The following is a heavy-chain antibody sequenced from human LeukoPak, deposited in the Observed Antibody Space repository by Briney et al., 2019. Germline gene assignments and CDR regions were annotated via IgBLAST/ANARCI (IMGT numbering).Heavy chain of an antibody. D-gene: IGHD1-20*01. CDR1: GGSISSYY. CDR3: ARGYNWDPYYFDY. CDR2: IYYSGST. V-gene: IGHV4-59*01. Sequence: SETLSLTCTVSGGSISSYYWTWIRQPPGKGLEWIGNIYYSGSTNYNPSLKSRVTVSVDASKNQFSLKLSSVTAADTAVYFCARGYNWDPYYFDYWGQGTLVTVSS. J-gene: IGHJ4*02.